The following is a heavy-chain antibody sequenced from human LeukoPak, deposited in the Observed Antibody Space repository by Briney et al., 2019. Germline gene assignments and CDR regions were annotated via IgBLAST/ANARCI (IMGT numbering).Heavy chain of an antibody. CDR3: ARDRVGATDYFDY. D-gene: IGHD1-26*01. Sequence: GGSLRLSCAASRFTFFSMHWVRQAPGKGLEWVAVIWYHGSNKYYADSVKGRFTISRDNSKNTLYLQMNSLRAEDTAVYYCARDRVGATDYFDYWGQGALVTVSS. V-gene: IGHV3-33*01. CDR1: RFTFFS. CDR2: IWYHGSNK. J-gene: IGHJ4*02.